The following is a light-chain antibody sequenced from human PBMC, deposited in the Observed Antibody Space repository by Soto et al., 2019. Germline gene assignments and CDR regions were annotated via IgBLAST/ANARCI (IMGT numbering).Light chain of an antibody. J-gene: IGLJ2*01. CDR2: EDD. CDR3: QSYDSDTVI. V-gene: IGLV6-57*01. Sequence: NFMLTQPHSVSASPGKTVTISCTRSSGSIASNYVQWYQQCPGSSPSIVIYEDDQRPSGVPDRFSGSIDSSSSSASLTISGLKTEDEADYYCQSYDSDTVIFGGGTKLTVL. CDR1: SGSIASNY.